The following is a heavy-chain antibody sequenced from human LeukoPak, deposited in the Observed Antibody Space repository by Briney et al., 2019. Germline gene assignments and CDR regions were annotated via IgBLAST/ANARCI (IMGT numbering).Heavy chain of an antibody. D-gene: IGHD2-15*01. CDR2: ISAYNGNT. Sequence: ASVKDSCKASGYTFTSYGISWVRQAPGQGREWMGWISAYNGNTNYAQKLQGRVTMTTDTSTSTAYMELRSLRSDDTAVYYCARVGVVVADTLSSDYWGQGILVTVSS. CDR3: ARVGVVVADTLSSDY. V-gene: IGHV1-18*04. J-gene: IGHJ4*02. CDR1: GYTFTSYG.